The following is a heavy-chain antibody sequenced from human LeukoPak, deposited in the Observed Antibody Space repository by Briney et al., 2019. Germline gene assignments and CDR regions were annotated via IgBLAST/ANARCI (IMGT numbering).Heavy chain of an antibody. Sequence: SETLSLTCAVSVGSISSGGYSCSWIRQPPGKGLEWIGYIYHSGSTYYNPSLKSRVTISVDRSKNQFSLKLSSVTAADTAVYYCARGGYYYGSGDWLDPWGQGTLVTVSS. D-gene: IGHD3-10*01. CDR3: ARGGYYYGSGDWLDP. CDR2: IYHSGST. CDR1: VGSISSGGYS. V-gene: IGHV4-30-2*01. J-gene: IGHJ5*02.